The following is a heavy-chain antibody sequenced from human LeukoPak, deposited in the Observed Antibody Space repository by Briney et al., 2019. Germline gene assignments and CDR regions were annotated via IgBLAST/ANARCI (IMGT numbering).Heavy chain of an antibody. Sequence: GASVKVSCKASGYTFTSYGISWVRQAPGQGLEWMGWISAYNGNTNYAQKLQGRVTMTTDTSTSTAYMELRSLRSDDTAVCYCARSLGARYCSSTSCPAWHYGMDVWGKGTTVTVSS. V-gene: IGHV1-18*04. CDR1: GYTFTSYG. CDR3: ARSLGARYCSSTSCPAWHYGMDV. D-gene: IGHD2-2*01. CDR2: ISAYNGNT. J-gene: IGHJ6*04.